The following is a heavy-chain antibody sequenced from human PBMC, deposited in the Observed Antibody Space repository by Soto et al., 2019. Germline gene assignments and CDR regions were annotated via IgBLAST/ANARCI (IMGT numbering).Heavy chain of an antibody. D-gene: IGHD3-22*01. CDR2: IYSSGST. CDR1: GGSVSSGSNY. Sequence: SETLSLTCTVSGGSVSSGSNYWIWIRHPPGKGLEWIGYIYSSGSTNYNPSLKSRVTISVDTTKNQFSLKLSSLTAADTAVYYCARETMIVVVPVSYYGMDVWGQGTTVTVSS. J-gene: IGHJ6*02. CDR3: ARETMIVVVPVSYYGMDV. V-gene: IGHV4-61*01.